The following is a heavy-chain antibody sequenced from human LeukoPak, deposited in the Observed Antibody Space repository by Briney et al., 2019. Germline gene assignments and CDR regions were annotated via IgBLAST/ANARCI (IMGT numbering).Heavy chain of an antibody. J-gene: IGHJ4*02. CDR1: GFTFSSYW. CDR3: ARESPGLHYDYVWGSYRYSDY. CDR2: IKQDGSEK. D-gene: IGHD3-16*02. Sequence: GGSLRLSCAASGFTFSSYWMSWVRQAPGKGLEWVANIKQDGSEKYYVDSVKGRFTISRDNAKNSLYLQMNSLRAEDTAVYYCARESPGLHYDYVWGSYRYSDYWGQGTLVTVSS. V-gene: IGHV3-7*01.